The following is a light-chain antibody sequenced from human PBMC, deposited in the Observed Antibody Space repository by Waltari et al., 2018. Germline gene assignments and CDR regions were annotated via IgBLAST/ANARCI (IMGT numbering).Light chain of an antibody. CDR2: GAS. J-gene: IGKJ1*01. CDR1: QSVSRP. Sequence: EIVLTQSPGTLSLSPGGRATLSCRASQSVSRPLAWYQQKPGQAPKLLIYGASIRATGIPDRFTGSGSGTDYSLTISSLEPEDFAIYFCQHYVRLPATFGQGTKVEIK. V-gene: IGKV3-20*01. CDR3: QHYVRLPAT.